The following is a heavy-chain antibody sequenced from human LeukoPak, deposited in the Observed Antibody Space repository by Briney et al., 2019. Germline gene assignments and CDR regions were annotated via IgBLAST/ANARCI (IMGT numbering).Heavy chain of an antibody. Sequence: SETLSLTCAVYGGSFSGYYWSWIRQPPGKGLEWIGEISHSGSTNYNPSLKSRVTISVDTSKNQFSLKLSSVTAADTAVYYCASPGYSGAFGYWGQGTLVTVSS. J-gene: IGHJ4*02. CDR3: ASPGYSGAFGY. V-gene: IGHV4-34*01. CDR2: ISHSGST. D-gene: IGHD6-19*01. CDR1: GGSFSGYY.